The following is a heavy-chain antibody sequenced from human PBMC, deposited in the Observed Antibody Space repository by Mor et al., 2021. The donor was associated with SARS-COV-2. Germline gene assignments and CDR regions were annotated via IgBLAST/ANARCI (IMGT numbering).Heavy chain of an antibody. CDR2: SGST. V-gene: IGHV4-34*01. D-gene: IGHD5-12*01. J-gene: IGHJ4*02. Sequence: SGSTNYNPSLTSPVTISVDTSKNQFSLKLSSVTAADTAVYYCARVRVDIVPGYFDYWGQGTLVTVSS. CDR3: ARVRVDIVPGYFDY.